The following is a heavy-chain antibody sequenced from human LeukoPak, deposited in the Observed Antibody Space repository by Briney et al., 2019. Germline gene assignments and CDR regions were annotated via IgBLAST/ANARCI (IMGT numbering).Heavy chain of an antibody. CDR3: ATSWGPDTSAFRWGRDGMDV. D-gene: IGHD3-16*01. V-gene: IGHV3-23*01. Sequence: GGSLRLSCAVSGLTFNNYAMSWVRQAPGKGLEWVSAISKSGDHTYYAASAKGRFTIYRNNSKNTQYLQMNSLRAEDTAVYYCATSWGPDTSAFRWGRDGMDVWGQGTTVIVS. J-gene: IGHJ6*02. CDR2: ISKSGDHT. CDR1: GLTFNNYA.